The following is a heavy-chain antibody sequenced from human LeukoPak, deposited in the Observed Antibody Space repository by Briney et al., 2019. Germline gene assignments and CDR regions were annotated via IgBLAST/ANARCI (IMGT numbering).Heavy chain of an antibody. CDR3: ARGAVYNGYDLESDPIDY. V-gene: IGHV1-2*02. CDR2: INPNSGGT. J-gene: IGHJ4*02. Sequence: ASVKVSCKASGYTFTGYYMHWVQQAPGQGLEWMGWINPNSGGTNYAQKFQGRVTMTRDTSISTAYMELSRLRSDDTAVYYCARGAVYNGYDLESDPIDYWGQGTLVTVSS. CDR1: GYTFTGYY. D-gene: IGHD5-12*01.